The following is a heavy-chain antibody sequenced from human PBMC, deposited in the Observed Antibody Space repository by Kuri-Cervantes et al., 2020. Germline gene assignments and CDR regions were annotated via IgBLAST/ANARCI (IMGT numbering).Heavy chain of an antibody. V-gene: IGHV1-69*05. Sequence: SVKVSCKASGYTFTYRYLHWVRQAPGQRLEWMGGIIPIFGTANYAQKFQGRVTITTDESTTTAHMELSSLRSEDLAVYYCARGEGLEDGYNLYYWGQGTLVTVSS. CDR3: ARGEGLEDGYNLYY. CDR2: IIPIFGTA. D-gene: IGHD5-24*01. J-gene: IGHJ4*02. CDR1: GYTFTYRY.